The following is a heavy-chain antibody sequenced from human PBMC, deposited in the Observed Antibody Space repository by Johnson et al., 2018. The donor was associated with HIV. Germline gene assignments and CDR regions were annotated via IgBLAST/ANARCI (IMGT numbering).Heavy chain of an antibody. CDR2: IKQDGTEK. CDR1: GFTFDDYG. Sequence: EVQLVESGGGVVRPGGSLRLSCAASGFTFDDYGMSWVRQAPGKGLEWVADIKQDGTEKYYLDSVKGRFTISRDNAKKSLYLQMNNLRAEDTAVYYCVRDDGSNYEAFDIWGQGAMVTVSS. CDR3: VRDDGSNYEAFDI. V-gene: IGHV3-7*03. J-gene: IGHJ3*02. D-gene: IGHD4-11*01.